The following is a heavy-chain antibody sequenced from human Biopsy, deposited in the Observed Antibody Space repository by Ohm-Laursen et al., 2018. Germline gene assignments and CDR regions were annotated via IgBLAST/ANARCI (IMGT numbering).Heavy chain of an antibody. V-gene: IGHV4-61*01. D-gene: IGHD6-19*01. CDR2: IYSGGNT. CDR3: ARGRRTSGWPYFDN. J-gene: IGHJ4*02. CDR1: GDSLTSGPEN. Sequence: SDTLSLTCTVSGDSLTSGPENWSWIRQSPGQGLEYIGFIYSGGNTNYNPSLKNRVTMSVDTSKNQFYLKLYSVTAADTAVYYCARGRRTSGWPYFDNWGQGALITVPS.